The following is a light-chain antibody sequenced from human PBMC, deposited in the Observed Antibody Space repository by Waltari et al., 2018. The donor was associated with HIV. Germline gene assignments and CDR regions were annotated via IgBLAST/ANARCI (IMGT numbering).Light chain of an antibody. CDR2: DVS. CDR1: PSLLNSDVKTY. J-gene: IGKJ1*01. CDR3: MQIVQLSCT. Sequence: DLVMTQAPLSLAVISGQPASISFKASPSLLNSDVKTYLDWYLQRPGKPPQPLMYDVSTRFAGVPERFSGSRSGTDFTLRISRVQAEDVGAYYCMQIVQLSCTFGQGTKVQIK. V-gene: IGKV2D-29*01.